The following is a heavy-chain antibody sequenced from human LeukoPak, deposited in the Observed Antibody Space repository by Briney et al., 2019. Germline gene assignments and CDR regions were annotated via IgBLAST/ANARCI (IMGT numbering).Heavy chain of an antibody. J-gene: IGHJ6*03. CDR1: GFTFSSYE. D-gene: IGHD4-23*01. Sequence: PGGSLRLSRAASGFTFSSYEMNWVRQAPGKGLEWVSYISSSGSTIYYADSVKGRFTISRDNAKNSLYLQMNSLRAEDTAVYYCARYRTSSKGNGYYYYYYMDVWGKGTTVTVSS. V-gene: IGHV3-48*03. CDR3: ARYRTSSKGNGYYYYYYMDV. CDR2: ISSSGSTI.